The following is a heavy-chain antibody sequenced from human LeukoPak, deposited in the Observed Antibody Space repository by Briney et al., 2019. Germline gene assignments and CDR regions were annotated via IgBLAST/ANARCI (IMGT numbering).Heavy chain of an antibody. CDR2: ISYDGSNK. V-gene: IGHV3-30*18. Sequence: PGRSLRLSCAASGFTFSSYGMHWVRQAPGKGLEWVAVISYDGSNKYYADSVKGRFTISRDNSKNTLYLQMNSLRAEDTAVYYCAKDLSSGSYPDAFDIWGQGTMVTVSS. D-gene: IGHD1-26*01. CDR3: AKDLSSGSYPDAFDI. J-gene: IGHJ3*02. CDR1: GFTFSSYG.